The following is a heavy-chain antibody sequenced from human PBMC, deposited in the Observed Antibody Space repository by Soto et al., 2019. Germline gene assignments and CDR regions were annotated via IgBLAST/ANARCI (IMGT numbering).Heavy chain of an antibody. V-gene: IGHV1-3*01. J-gene: IGHJ5*02. D-gene: IGHD6-19*01. CDR3: ERDGAVAGTLDWFDP. Sequence: QVQLVQSGAEVKKPGASVKVSCKASGYTFTSYAMHWVRQAPGQRLEWMGWINAGNGNTKYSQKFQGRGTITRDTSESTAYMELSSLRSEDTAVYYCERDGAVAGTLDWFDPWGQGTLVTVSS. CDR2: INAGNGNT. CDR1: GYTFTSYA.